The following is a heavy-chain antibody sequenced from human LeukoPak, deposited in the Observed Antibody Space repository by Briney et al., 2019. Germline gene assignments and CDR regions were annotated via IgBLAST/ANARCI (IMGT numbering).Heavy chain of an antibody. CDR3: ARSLMTGGYAPQEFAS. CDR1: VVSITSSDYY. D-gene: IGHD5-12*01. Sequence: SETLSLTCNVSVVSITSSDYYWGWIRQPPGKGLEWIVSIYSRGINFYIPSIKSRLCISVDTSRNPVSLKMCFVTGADSAVYYCARSLMTGGYAPQEFASWGQGTVVRVSS. J-gene: IGHJ4*02. CDR2: IYSRGIN. V-gene: IGHV4-39*01.